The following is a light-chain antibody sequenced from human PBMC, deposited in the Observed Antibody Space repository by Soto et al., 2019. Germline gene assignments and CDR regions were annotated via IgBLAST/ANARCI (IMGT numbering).Light chain of an antibody. CDR3: HHSNTGPRT. V-gene: IGKV3-15*01. CDR1: QSVSSN. Sequence: EIVMTQSPATLSVSPGERATLSCRASQSVSSNLACYQQKPGQAPRLLIYGASTRSTGIPARFSGSGSGKEFTLTISSLQSEDFAVYYCHHSNTGPRTFGQGTKVEI. CDR2: GAS. J-gene: IGKJ1*01.